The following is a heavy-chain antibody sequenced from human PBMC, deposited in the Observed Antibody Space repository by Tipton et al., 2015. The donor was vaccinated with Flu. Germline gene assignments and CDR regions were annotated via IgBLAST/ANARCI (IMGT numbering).Heavy chain of an antibody. Sequence: TLSLTCTVSGGSISSYYWSWIRQPPGERLEWIGYIYYTGSTNYNPSLKSRVTISLDTSKNQFSLNLSPVTAADTAVYYCARQSTGSRFDYWGQGTLLTVSS. CDR1: GGSISSYY. CDR2: IYYTGST. V-gene: IGHV4-59*08. J-gene: IGHJ4*02. D-gene: IGHD1-1*01. CDR3: ARQSTGSRFDY.